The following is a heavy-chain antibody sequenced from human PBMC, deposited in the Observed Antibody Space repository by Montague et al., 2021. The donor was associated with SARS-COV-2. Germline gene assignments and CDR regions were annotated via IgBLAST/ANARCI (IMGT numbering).Heavy chain of an antibody. CDR2: IYYIGST. Sequence: SETLSLTCTVAGGSISSYYWSWIRQPPGKGLEWIVYIYYIGSTNXNPPLKSRVTILVNTSKNQFSLKLISVTAADTAVYYLARAPVAHITIFGVVTSFDYWGQGTMVTVSS. CDR1: GGSISSYY. J-gene: IGHJ4*02. D-gene: IGHD3-3*01. CDR3: ARAPVAHITIFGVVTSFDY. V-gene: IGHV4-59*01.